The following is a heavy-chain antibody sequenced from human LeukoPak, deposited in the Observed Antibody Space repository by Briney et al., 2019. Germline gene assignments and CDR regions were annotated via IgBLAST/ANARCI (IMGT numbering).Heavy chain of an antibody. CDR3: ARGRGFGQWQAFDY. D-gene: IGHD6-19*01. Sequence: SETLSLTCAVYGGSFSGYYWSWIRQPPGKGLEWIGEINHSGRTNYNPSLKSRVTISVDTSKNQFSLKLSSVTAADTAVYYCARGRGFGQWQAFDYWGQGTLVTVSS. CDR2: INHSGRT. CDR1: GGSFSGYY. V-gene: IGHV4-34*01. J-gene: IGHJ4*02.